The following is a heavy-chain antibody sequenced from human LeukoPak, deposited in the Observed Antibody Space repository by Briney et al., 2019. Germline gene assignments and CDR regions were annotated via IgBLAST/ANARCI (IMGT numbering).Heavy chain of an antibody. J-gene: IGHJ4*02. Sequence: PGGSLRLSCTASGFTFGDYAMSWFRQAPGKGLEWVANIKQDGSEKYYVDSVKGRFTISRDNAKNSLYLQMNSLRAEDTAVYYCARDYYDSSGYFGYWGQGTLVAVSS. CDR1: GFTFGDYA. D-gene: IGHD3-22*01. CDR3: ARDYYDSSGYFGY. CDR2: IKQDGSEK. V-gene: IGHV3-7*01.